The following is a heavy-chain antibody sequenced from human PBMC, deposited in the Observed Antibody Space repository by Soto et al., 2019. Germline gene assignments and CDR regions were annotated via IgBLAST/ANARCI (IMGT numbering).Heavy chain of an antibody. D-gene: IGHD2-2*01. J-gene: IGHJ4*02. CDR1: GGSISSGGYY. V-gene: IGHV4-31*03. Sequence: QVQLQESGPGLVKPSQTLSLTCTVSGGSISSGGYYWSWIRQHPGKGLEWIGYIYYSGSTYYNPSLKSRVTIPVDPSKNQFSLKLSSVTAADTAVYYCAREGPYCSSTSCYAGIFGYWGQGTLVTVSS. CDR2: IYYSGST. CDR3: AREGPYCSSTSCYAGIFGY.